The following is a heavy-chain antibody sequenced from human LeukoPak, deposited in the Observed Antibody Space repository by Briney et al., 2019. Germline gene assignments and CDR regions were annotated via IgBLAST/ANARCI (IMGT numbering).Heavy chain of an antibody. Sequence: SETLSLTCIVSGGSISSSRFYWAWIRQPPGKGLEWIGTIYYSGSTYYNPSLKSRVTISADTSKNQFSLNLSPVTAADTGVYYCARHVASDLRIVVVTSDWYFDLWGRGTLVTVSS. J-gene: IGHJ2*01. CDR2: IYYSGST. D-gene: IGHD2-21*02. CDR1: GGSISSSRFY. CDR3: ARHVASDLRIVVVTSDWYFDL. V-gene: IGHV4-39*01.